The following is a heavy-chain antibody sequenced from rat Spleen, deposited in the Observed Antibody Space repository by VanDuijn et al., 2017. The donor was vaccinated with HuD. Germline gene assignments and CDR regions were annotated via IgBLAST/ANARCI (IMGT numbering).Heavy chain of an antibody. CDR3: ARAGYLRDWYFDF. D-gene: IGHD2-2*01. Sequence: EVQLVESGGGLVQPGRSLKLSCAASGFTFSDYGVAWVRQAPTKGLEWVATISYGDSSGHSSTYYRDSVKGRFTISRDNTKNTLYLQMDNLRSEDTATYHCARAGYLRDWYFDFWGPGTMVTVSS. CDR1: GFTFSDYG. CDR2: ISYGDSSGHSST. J-gene: IGHJ1*01. V-gene: IGHV5-29*01.